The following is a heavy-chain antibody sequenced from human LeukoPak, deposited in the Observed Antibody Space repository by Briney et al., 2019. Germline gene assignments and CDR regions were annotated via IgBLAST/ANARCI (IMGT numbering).Heavy chain of an antibody. Sequence: PGRSLRLSCAASGFTFSSYGMHWVRQAPGKGLEWVAVISYDGSNKYYADSVKGRFTISRDNSKNTLYLQMNSLRAEDTAVYYCAKDPCSSTSCYMEYWGQGTLVTVSS. CDR3: AKDPCSSTSCYMEY. D-gene: IGHD2-2*02. CDR2: ISYDGSNK. V-gene: IGHV3-30*18. J-gene: IGHJ4*02. CDR1: GFTFSSYG.